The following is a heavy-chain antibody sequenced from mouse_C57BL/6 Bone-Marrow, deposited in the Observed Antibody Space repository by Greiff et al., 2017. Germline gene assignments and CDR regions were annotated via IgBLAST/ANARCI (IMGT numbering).Heavy chain of an antibody. D-gene: IGHD2-13*01. CDR2: IHPNSGRT. CDR1: GYTFTSYW. J-gene: IGHJ2*01. CDR3: ARVTTRDYFDY. Sequence: QVQLQQPGAELVKPGASVKLSCKASGYTFTSYWMHWVKQRPGQGLEWIGMIHPNSGRTNYNEKFKSKATLTVDKSSSTAYMQLSSLTSEDSAVYYCARVTTRDYFDYWGQGTTLTVSS. V-gene: IGHV1-64*01.